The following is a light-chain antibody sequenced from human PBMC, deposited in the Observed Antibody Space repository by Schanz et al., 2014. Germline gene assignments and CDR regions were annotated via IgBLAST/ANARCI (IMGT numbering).Light chain of an antibody. CDR1: SSDVGGYNY. CDR2: DVS. CDR3: CTYAGSYTWV. Sequence: QSALTQPRSVSGSPGQSVTISCTGTSSDVGGYNYVSWHQQHPGKAPKVMIYDVSKRPSGVPDRFSGSKSGNTASLTISGLQAEDEADYYCCTYAGSYTWVFGGGTKLPVL. J-gene: IGLJ3*02. V-gene: IGLV2-11*01.